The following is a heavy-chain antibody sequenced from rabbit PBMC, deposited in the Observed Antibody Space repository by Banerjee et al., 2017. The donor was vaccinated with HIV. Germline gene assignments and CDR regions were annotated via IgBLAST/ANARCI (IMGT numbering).Heavy chain of an antibody. J-gene: IGHJ4*01. V-gene: IGHV1S45*01. CDR2: IYVDNGNT. CDR1: GFDFSSYG. CDR3: ARDLTYSGGGYAHL. Sequence: QEQLVESGGGLVQPGGSLKLSCKASGFDFSSYGVSWVRQAPGKGLEWIACIYVDNGNTYYASWAKGRFTISKTSSTTVTLQMTSLTAADTATYFCARDLTYSGGGYAHLWGPGTLVTVS. D-gene: IGHD1-1*01.